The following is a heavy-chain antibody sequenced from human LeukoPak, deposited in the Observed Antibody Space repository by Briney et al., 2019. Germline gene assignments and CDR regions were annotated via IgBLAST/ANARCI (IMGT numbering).Heavy chain of an antibody. CDR1: GFTFSSYA. V-gene: IGHV3-53*01. D-gene: IGHD3-22*01. CDR3: ARDYYYDSRGAFDI. CDR2: IYSGGST. J-gene: IGHJ3*02. Sequence: GSLRLSCAASGFTFSSYAMSWVRQAPGKGLEWVSVIYSGGSTYYADSVKGRFTISRDNSKNTLYLQMNSLRAEDTAVYYCARDYYYDSRGAFDIWGQGTMVTVSS.